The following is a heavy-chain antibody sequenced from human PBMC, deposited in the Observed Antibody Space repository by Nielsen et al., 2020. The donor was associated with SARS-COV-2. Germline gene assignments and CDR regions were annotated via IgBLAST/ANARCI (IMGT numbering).Heavy chain of an antibody. CDR3: ATGAAAGTGNYYYGMDV. CDR1: GFTFDDYA. CDR2: ISWNSGSI. D-gene: IGHD6-13*01. J-gene: IGHJ6*02. V-gene: IGHV3-9*01. Sequence: GGSLRLSCAASGFTFDDYAMHWVRQAPGKGLEWVSGISWNSGSIGYADSVKGRFTISRDNAKNSLYLQMNSLRAEDTALYYCATGAAAGTGNYYYGMDVWGQGTTVTVSS.